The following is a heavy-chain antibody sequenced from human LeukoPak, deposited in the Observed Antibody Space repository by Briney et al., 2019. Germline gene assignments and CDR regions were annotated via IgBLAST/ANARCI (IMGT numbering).Heavy chain of an antibody. CDR3: AKLLRGTVVPFYDY. V-gene: IGHV3-23*01. Sequence: GGSLRLSCAASGFTFSSYAMSWVRQAPGKGLEWVSAISGSGGSTYYADSVKGRFTMSRDNSKSTLHLQMNSLRVDDTAVYYCAKLLRGTVVPFYDYWGQGTLVTVSS. J-gene: IGHJ4*02. CDR1: GFTFSSYA. D-gene: IGHD3-10*01. CDR2: ISGSGGST.